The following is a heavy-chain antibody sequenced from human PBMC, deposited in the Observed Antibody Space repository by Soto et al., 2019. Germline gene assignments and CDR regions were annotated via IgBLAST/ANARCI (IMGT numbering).Heavy chain of an antibody. CDR3: ARGQFNPPIVVVIRSLGGMDV. V-gene: IGHV4-34*01. J-gene: IGHJ6*02. CDR1: GGSFSGYY. Sequence: SETLSLTCAVYGGSFSGYYWSWIRQPPGKGLEWIGEINHSGSTNYNPSLKSRVTISVDTSKNQFSLKLNSVTAADTAVYYCARGQFNPPIVVVIRSLGGMDVWGQGTTVTVSS. CDR2: INHSGST. D-gene: IGHD3-22*01.